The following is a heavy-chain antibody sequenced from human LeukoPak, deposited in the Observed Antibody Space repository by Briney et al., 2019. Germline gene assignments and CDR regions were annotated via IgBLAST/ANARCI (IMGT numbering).Heavy chain of an antibody. CDR1: GFTFSTYA. D-gene: IGHD3-22*01. V-gene: IGHV3-23*01. Sequence: GGSLRLSCAASGFTFSTYAMSWVRQAPGRGLEWVSVSGDNTYYADSVKGRFTISRDFSKNTVFLHMNSLRAEDTAMYYCARGDDSGYYDYFDYWGQGALVTVSS. J-gene: IGHJ4*02. CDR2: SGDNT. CDR3: ARGDDSGYYDYFDY.